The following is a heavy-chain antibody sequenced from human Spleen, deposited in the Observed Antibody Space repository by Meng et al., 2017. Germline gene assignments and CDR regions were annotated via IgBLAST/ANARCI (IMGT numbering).Heavy chain of an antibody. V-gene: IGHV7-4-1*02. CDR3: ARDWQYFQH. J-gene: IGHJ1*01. CDR1: DYMFSSSG. Sequence: QGARVQSGVEVKKPGASVKVSCTASDYMFSSSGITWVRQAPGQGLEWMGWINTNTGKPTYAQGFTGRFVFSLDTSVSTAYLQISSLKVDDTAVYYCARDWQYFQHWGQGTLVTVSS. CDR2: INTNTGKP.